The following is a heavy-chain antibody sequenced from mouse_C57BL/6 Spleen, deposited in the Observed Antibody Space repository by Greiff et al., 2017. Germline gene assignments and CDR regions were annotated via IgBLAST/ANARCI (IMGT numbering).Heavy chain of an antibody. D-gene: IGHD1-1*01. V-gene: IGHV3-6*01. Sequence: EVHLVESGPGLVKPSQSLSLTCSVTGYSITSGYYWNWIRQFPGNKLEWMGYISYDGSNNYNPSLKNRISITRDTSKNQFFLKLNSVTTEDTATYYCARDRTTVVAPYWGQGTLVTVSA. J-gene: IGHJ3*01. CDR3: ARDRTTVVAPY. CDR1: GYSITSGYY. CDR2: ISYDGSN.